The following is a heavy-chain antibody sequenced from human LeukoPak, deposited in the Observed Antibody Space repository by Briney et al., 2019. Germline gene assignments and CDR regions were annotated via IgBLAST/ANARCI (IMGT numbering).Heavy chain of an antibody. D-gene: IGHD3-16*01. Sequence: ASVKVSCKASGYTFSSYYFHWVRQAPGQELEWMGLINPSGGATSFAQKFRGRVTMTRDMSTGTVFMELSSLRSDDTAVYFCARNYYDTAGYFGYWGQGTLVTVSS. J-gene: IGHJ4*03. CDR3: ARNYYDTAGYFGY. CDR1: GYTFSSYY. V-gene: IGHV1-46*01. CDR2: INPSGGAT.